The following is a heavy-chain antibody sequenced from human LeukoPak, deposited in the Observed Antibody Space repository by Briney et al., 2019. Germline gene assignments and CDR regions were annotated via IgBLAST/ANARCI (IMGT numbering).Heavy chain of an antibody. CDR3: ARAFYCSGGSCYGEYYYYMDV. CDR2: INPSGGST. V-gene: IGHV1-46*01. Sequence: ASVKVSCKASGYTFTSYYMHWVRQAPGQGLEWMGIINPSGGSTSYAQKFQGRVTMTRDMSTSTVYMELSSLRSEDTAVYYCARAFYCSGGSCYGEYYYYMDVWGKGTTVTVSS. CDR1: GYTFTSYY. D-gene: IGHD2-15*01. J-gene: IGHJ6*03.